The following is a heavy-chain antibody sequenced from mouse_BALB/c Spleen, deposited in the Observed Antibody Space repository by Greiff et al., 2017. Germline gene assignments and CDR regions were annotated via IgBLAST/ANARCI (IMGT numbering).Heavy chain of an antibody. V-gene: IGHV3-8*02. CDR2: ISYSGST. CDR1: GDSITSGY. Sequence: EVKLEESGPSLVKPSQTLSLTCSVTGDSITSGYWNWIRKFPGNKLEYMGYISYSGSTYYNPSLKSRISITRDTSKNQYYLQLNSVTTEDTATYYCATYGSSYWYFDVWGAGTTVTVSS. J-gene: IGHJ1*01. D-gene: IGHD1-1*01. CDR3: ATYGSSYWYFDV.